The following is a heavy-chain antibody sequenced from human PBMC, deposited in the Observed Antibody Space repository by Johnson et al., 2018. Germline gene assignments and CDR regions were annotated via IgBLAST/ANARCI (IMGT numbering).Heavy chain of an antibody. Sequence: VQLVQSGGGLVQPGRSLRLSCAASGFTFDDYAMHWVRQAPGKGLEWVSGISWNSGSIGYADSVKGRVTISRDNAKNSLYLQMNSLRAEDTAVYYCAKGRRDILTGSWFDPWGQGTLVTVSS. CDR3: AKGRRDILTGSWFDP. J-gene: IGHJ5*02. CDR1: GFTFDDYA. V-gene: IGHV3-9*01. CDR2: ISWNSGSI. D-gene: IGHD3-9*01.